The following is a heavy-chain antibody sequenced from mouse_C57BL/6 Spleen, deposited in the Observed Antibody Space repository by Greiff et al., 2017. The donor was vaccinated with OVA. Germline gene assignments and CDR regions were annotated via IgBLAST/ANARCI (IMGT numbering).Heavy chain of an antibody. CDR2: INPNNGGT. CDR3: ASDEEVHYGSSPAWFAY. Sequence: EVKLMESGPELVKPGASVKIPCKASGYTFTDYNMDWVKQSHGKSLEWIGDINPNNGGTIYNQKFKGKATLTVDKSSSTAYMELRSLTSEDTAVYYWASDEEVHYGSSPAWFAYWGQGTLVTVSA. V-gene: IGHV1-18*01. D-gene: IGHD1-1*01. CDR1: GYTFTDYN. J-gene: IGHJ3*01.